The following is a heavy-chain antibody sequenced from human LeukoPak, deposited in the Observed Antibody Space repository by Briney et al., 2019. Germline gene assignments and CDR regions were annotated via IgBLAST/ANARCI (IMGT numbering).Heavy chain of an antibody. J-gene: IGHJ4*02. CDR3: AADPGGGNYFDY. CDR2: IVVGSGNT. Sequence: GASVKVSCKASGFTFTSSAVQWVRQARGQRLEWIGWIVVGSGNTNYAQTFQERVTITRDMSTSTAYMELSSLRSEDTAVYYCAADPGGGNYFDYWGQGTLVTVSS. CDR1: GFTFTSSA. D-gene: IGHD2-15*01. V-gene: IGHV1-58*01.